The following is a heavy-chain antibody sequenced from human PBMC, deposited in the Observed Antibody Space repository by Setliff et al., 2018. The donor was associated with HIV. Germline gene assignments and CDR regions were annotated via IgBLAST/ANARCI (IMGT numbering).Heavy chain of an antibody. V-gene: IGHV4-39*01. Sequence: SETLSLTCTVSSGSITSRTYYWGWIRQPPGKGLEWIGSIFYSGITYHNPSLKSRVSISVDTSKNQFSLNLTSVTAADTAVYYCARSKTFYDFWGGYYTHGAFKIWGLGTMVTVS. CDR3: ARSKTFYDFWGGYYTHGAFKI. D-gene: IGHD3-3*01. J-gene: IGHJ3*02. CDR1: SGSITSRTYY. CDR2: IFYSGIT.